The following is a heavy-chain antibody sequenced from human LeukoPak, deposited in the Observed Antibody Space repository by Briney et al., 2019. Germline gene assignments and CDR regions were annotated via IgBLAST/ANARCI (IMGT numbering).Heavy chain of an antibody. CDR3: ARHLDTALTSDGFDI. Sequence: GESLKTSCKGSGYSFTNYWIGWVRQMPGKGLEWMGIIYPGDSDTRYSPSFQGQVTIPADKSISTAYLQWSSLKASDTAIYYCARHLDTALTSDGFDIWGQGTMVTVSS. CDR1: GYSFTNYW. J-gene: IGHJ3*02. CDR2: IYPGDSDT. D-gene: IGHD5-18*01. V-gene: IGHV5-51*01.